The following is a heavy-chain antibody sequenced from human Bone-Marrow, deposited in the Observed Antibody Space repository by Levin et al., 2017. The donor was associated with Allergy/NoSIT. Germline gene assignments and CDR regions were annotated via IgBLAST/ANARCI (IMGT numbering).Heavy chain of an antibody. CDR2: ISSSSSTI. J-gene: IGHJ4*02. D-gene: IGHD2-2*01. Sequence: PSETLSLTCAASGFTFSSYSMNWVRQAPGKGLEWVSYISSSSSTIYYADSVKGRFTISRDNAKNSLYLQMNSLRDEDTAVYYCARGYYCSSTSSPDYWGQGTLVTVSS. CDR3: ARGYYCSSTSSPDY. V-gene: IGHV3-48*02. CDR1: GFTFSSYS.